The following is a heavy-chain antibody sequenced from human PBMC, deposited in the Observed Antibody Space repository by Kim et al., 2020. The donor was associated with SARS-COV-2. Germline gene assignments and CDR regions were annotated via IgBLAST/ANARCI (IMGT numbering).Heavy chain of an antibody. D-gene: IGHD6-13*01. Sequence: SETLSLTCAVYGGSFSGYYWSWIRQPPGKGLEWIGEINHSGSTNYNPSLKSRVTISVDTSKNQFSLKLSSVTAAATAVDYCARGPGYSSSWYGARNWFDP. V-gene: IGHV4-34*01. J-gene: IGHJ5*02. CDR3: ARGPGYSSSWYGARNWFDP. CDR2: INHSGST. CDR1: GGSFSGYY.